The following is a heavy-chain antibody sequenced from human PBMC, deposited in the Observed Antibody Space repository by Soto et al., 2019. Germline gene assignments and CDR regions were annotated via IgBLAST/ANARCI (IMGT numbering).Heavy chain of an antibody. Sequence: QVQLVESGGGVVQPGRSLRLSCAASGFTFSSYGMHWVRQAPGKGLEWVAVISYDGSNKYYADSVKGRVTISRDNSKNTLYLPMSSVRGEDTAVYYCAPCFGAFDYWGQGTLVTVSA. J-gene: IGHJ4*02. CDR3: APCFGAFDY. V-gene: IGHV3-30*03. CDR2: ISYDGSNK. CDR1: GFTFSSYG. D-gene: IGHD3-10*01.